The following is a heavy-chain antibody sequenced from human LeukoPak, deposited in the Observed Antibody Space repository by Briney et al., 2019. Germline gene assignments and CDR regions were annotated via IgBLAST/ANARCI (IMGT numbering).Heavy chain of an antibody. CDR2: ISSSGSTI. CDR3: ARIPSYYYGSGMPYYFDY. V-gene: IGHV3-11*01. Sequence: GGSLRLSCAASGFTFSDYYMSWIRQAPGKGLEWVSYISSSGSTIYCADSVKGRFTISRDNAKNSLYLQMNSLRAEDTAVYYCARIPSYYYGSGMPYYFDYWGQGTLVTVSS. J-gene: IGHJ4*02. CDR1: GFTFSDYY. D-gene: IGHD3-10*01.